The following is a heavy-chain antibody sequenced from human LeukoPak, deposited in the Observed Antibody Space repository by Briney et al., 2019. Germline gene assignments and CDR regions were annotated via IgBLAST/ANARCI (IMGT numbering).Heavy chain of an antibody. V-gene: IGHV3-30*18. CDR2: ISYDGSNK. J-gene: IGHJ4*02. Sequence: GGSLRLSCAASGFTFSYAWMSWVRQAPGKGLEWVAVISYDGSNKYYADSVKGRFTISRDNSKNTLYLQMNSLRAEDTAVYYCAKDGEDNWNYGSVTDYWGQGTLVTVSS. D-gene: IGHD1-7*01. CDR3: AKDGEDNWNYGSVTDY. CDR1: GFTFSYAW.